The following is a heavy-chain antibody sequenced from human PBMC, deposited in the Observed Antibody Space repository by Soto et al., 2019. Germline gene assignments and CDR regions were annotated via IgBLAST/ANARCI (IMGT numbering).Heavy chain of an antibody. CDR3: ARETMTMIGVAYSWGCFDP. CDR2: INPNSGGT. D-gene: IGHD3-22*01. V-gene: IGHV1-2*02. J-gene: IGHJ5*02. CDR1: GYTFTGYY. Sequence: ASVKVSCKASGYTFTGYYMHWVRQAPGQGLEWMGWINPNSGGTNYAQKFQGRVTMTRDTSISTAYMELSRLRSDDTAVYYCARETMTMIGVAYSWGCFDPWRQRNLVTVAS.